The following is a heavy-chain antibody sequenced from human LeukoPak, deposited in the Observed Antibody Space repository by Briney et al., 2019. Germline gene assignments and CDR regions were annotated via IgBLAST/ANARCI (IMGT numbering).Heavy chain of an antibody. CDR3: ARSVVDYSDAFDL. Sequence: ETLSLTCAVYGGSFSGYYWSWVRQAPGKGLEWVSVIYSGGTTKYADSVKGRFTISRDNSKNTLYLQMNSLRAEDTAVYYCARSVVDYSDAFDLWGQGTMVTVSS. V-gene: IGHV3-53*01. CDR1: GGSFSGYY. J-gene: IGHJ3*01. D-gene: IGHD2-15*01. CDR2: IYSGGTT.